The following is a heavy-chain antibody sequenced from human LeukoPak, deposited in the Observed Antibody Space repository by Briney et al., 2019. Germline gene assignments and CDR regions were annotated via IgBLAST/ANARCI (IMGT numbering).Heavy chain of an antibody. CDR2: IWYDGSNK. Sequence: PGGSLRLSCAASVFTFSSYGMHWVRQAPGKGREWVAVIWYDGSNKYYADSVKGRFTISRDNSKNTLYLQMNRLGAEDTAVYYCARDITRSYSNLDYWGQGTLVTVSS. CDR1: VFTFSSYG. CDR3: ARDITRSYSNLDY. J-gene: IGHJ4*02. D-gene: IGHD2-21*01. V-gene: IGHV3-33*01.